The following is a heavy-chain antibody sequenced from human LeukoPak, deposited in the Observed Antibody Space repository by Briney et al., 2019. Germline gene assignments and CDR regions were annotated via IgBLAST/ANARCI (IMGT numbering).Heavy chain of an antibody. Sequence: GGSLRLSCAASGFAFSNYAMSWVRQAPGKGLEWVSSISGSGGSTYYADSVKGRFTISRDNSKNTLFLQMNSLRAEDTAVYYCAKDPYYYDTSGYNGDYWGQGTPVTVSS. D-gene: IGHD3-22*01. CDR2: ISGSGGST. J-gene: IGHJ4*02. V-gene: IGHV3-23*01. CDR1: GFAFSNYA. CDR3: AKDPYYYDTSGYNGDY.